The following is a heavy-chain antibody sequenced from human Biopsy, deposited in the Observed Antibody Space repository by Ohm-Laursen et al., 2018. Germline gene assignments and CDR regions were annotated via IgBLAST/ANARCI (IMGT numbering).Heavy chain of an antibody. J-gene: IGHJ4*02. CDR1: GGSISTSTYF. CDR2: LYFSGST. Sequence: SQTLSLTCIVSGGSISTSTYFWGWTRQPPGRGLEWIGGLYFSGSTYYNPSLKSQVTISVDTSKNQFSLKLSSVTAADTAVYYCARLGSGDYFPTFFDFWGQGALVTVSS. CDR3: ARLGSGDYFPTFFDF. D-gene: IGHD5-12*01. V-gene: IGHV4-39*07.